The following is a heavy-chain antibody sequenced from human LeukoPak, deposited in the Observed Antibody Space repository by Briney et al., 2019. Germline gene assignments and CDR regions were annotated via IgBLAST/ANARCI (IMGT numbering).Heavy chain of an antibody. CDR2: SSSSYT. Sequence: PGGSLRLSCAASGFTFSDYYMSSSSSYTNYADSVKGRFTISRDNAKNSLYLQMNSLRAEDTAVYYCARLARRVYSDPTVSYFGYWGQGTLVTVSS. CDR1: GFTFSDYY. CDR3: ARLARRVYSDPTVSYFGY. J-gene: IGHJ4*02. V-gene: IGHV3-11*06. D-gene: IGHD4-17*01.